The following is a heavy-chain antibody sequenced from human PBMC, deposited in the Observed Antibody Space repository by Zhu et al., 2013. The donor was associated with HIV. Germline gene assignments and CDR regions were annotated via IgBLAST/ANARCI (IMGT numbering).Heavy chain of an antibody. CDR2: IVVGSGNT. CDR3: AADRRQYQLPELYDI. CDR1: GFTFTSSA. V-gene: IGHV1-58*01. Sequence: QMQLVQSGPEVKKPGTSVKVSCKASGFTFTSSAVQWVRQARGQRLEWIGWIVVGSGNTNYAQKFQERVTITRDMSTSTAYMELSSLRSEDTAVYYCAADRRQYQLPELYDIWGQGTMVTVSS. D-gene: IGHD2-2*01. J-gene: IGHJ3*02.